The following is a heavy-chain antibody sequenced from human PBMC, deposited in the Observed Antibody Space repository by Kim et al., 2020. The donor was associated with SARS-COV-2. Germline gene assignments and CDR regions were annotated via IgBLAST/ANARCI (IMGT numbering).Heavy chain of an antibody. CDR2: INSDGSST. CDR1: GFTFSSYW. J-gene: IGHJ6*02. V-gene: IGHV3-74*01. CDR3: ARDLGGYDSYYYYGMDV. Sequence: GGSLRLSCAASGFTFSSYWMHWVRQAPGKGLVWVSRINSDGSSTSYADSVKGRFTISRDNAKNTLYLQMNSLRAEDTAVYYCARDLGGYDSYYYYGMDVWGQGTTVTVSS. D-gene: IGHD5-12*01.